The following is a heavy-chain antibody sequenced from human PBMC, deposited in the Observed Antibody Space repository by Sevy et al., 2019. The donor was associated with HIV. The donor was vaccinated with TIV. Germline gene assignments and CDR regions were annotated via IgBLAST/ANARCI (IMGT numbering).Heavy chain of an antibody. D-gene: IGHD3-22*01. CDR2: VDHSGRT. CDR1: GGSLSGYF. V-gene: IGHV4-34*01. CDR3: ASPMIKNNRYVIEV. J-gene: IGHJ6*02. Sequence: SETLSLTCDVSGGSLSGYFWLWIRQPPGRGLEWVGEVDHSGRTTYNPSLRSRVTISIDTSKSQFSLKLTSVTAADTAVYYCASPMIKNNRYVIEVWGQGTMVTVSS.